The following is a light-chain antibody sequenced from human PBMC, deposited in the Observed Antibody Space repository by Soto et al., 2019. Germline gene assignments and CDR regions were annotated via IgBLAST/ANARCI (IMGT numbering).Light chain of an antibody. CDR2: GAS. V-gene: IGKV3-15*01. J-gene: IGKJ1*01. Sequence: EIVMTQSPATLSVSPGERATLSCRASHSVSSNLAWYQQKPGQAPRLLIYGASTRATGTPARFSGSGSGTEFTLTISSLQSEDFAVYYCQQYNNWPPTFGQGTKVEIK. CDR3: QQYNNWPPT. CDR1: HSVSSN.